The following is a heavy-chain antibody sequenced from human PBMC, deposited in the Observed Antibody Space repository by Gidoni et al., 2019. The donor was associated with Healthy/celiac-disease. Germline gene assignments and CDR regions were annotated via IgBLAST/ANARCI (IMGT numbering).Heavy chain of an antibody. Sequence: EVQLLESGGGLVQPGGSLRLSCAASGLTFSSDAMSWVRQAPGKGLAWSSAISGSGGSTYYADSVKGRFTISRDHSKTTLYLQMNSLRAEDTAVYYCAKWSRDYDILTGYWGHDYWGQGTLVTVSS. J-gene: IGHJ4*02. D-gene: IGHD3-9*01. CDR1: GLTFSSDA. V-gene: IGHV3-23*01. CDR3: AKWSRDYDILTGYWGHDY. CDR2: ISGSGGST.